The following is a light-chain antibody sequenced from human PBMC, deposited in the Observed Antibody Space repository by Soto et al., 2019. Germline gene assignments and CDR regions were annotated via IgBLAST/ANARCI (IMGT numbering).Light chain of an antibody. CDR1: QSISTW. J-gene: IGKJ1*01. CDR2: DAS. CDR3: QQYNSSST. Sequence: DIQMTQSPSTLSASVGDRVTITCRASQSISTWLAWYQQKPGKAPKLLIYDASSLESGVPSRFSGSGSGTEFTLTISSLQPEDFASYYCQQYNSSSTFGQGTKVDIX. V-gene: IGKV1-5*01.